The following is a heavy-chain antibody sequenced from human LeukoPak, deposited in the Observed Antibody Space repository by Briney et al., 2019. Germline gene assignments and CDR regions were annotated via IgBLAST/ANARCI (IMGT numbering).Heavy chain of an antibody. CDR1: GFTFSSYS. CDR3: ARSTKKGWIQLWSKIPFYDY. CDR2: ISSSSSSYM. Sequence: GGSLRLSCAASGFTFSSYSMNWVRQAPGKGLEWVSSISSSSSSYMYYADSVKGRFTISRDNAKNSLFLQMNSLRAEDTAVYYCARSTKKGWIQLWSKIPFYDYWGQGTLVTVSS. V-gene: IGHV3-21*06. J-gene: IGHJ4*02. D-gene: IGHD5-18*01.